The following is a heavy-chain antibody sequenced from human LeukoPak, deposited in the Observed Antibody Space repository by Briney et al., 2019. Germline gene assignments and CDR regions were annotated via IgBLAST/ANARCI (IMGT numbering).Heavy chain of an antibody. J-gene: IGHJ5*02. CDR2: IFYSGKT. CDR1: GGSISSGGYS. CDR3: ARGFGYCGADCRSRFDP. D-gene: IGHD2-21*02. V-gene: IGHV4-31*11. Sequence: PSETLSLTCAVSGGSISSGGYSWSWIRQPPGKGLEYIGYIFYSGKTYYNPSLKSRVTISVDTSKNQFSLKLSSVTAADTAVYYCARGFGYCGADCRSRFDPWGQGTLVTVSA.